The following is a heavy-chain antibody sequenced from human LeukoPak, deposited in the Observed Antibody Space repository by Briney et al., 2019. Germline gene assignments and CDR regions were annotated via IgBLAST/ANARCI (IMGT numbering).Heavy chain of an antibody. CDR1: GYTFTGYY. Sequence: GASVKVSCKASGYTFTGYYMHWVRQAPGQGLEWMGWINPNSGGTNYAQKFQGRVTMTRDTSISTAYMELSRLRSDDTAVYYCARDGYCSSTGCYAFDIWGQGTMVTVSS. J-gene: IGHJ3*02. CDR3: ARDGYCSSTGCYAFDI. D-gene: IGHD2-2*01. CDR2: INPNSGGT. V-gene: IGHV1-2*02.